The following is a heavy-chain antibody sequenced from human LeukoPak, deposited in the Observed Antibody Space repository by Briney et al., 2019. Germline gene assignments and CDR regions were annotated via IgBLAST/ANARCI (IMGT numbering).Heavy chain of an antibody. Sequence: GGSLRLSCEASGFTFSNAWMSWVRQAPGKGLEWVATLKQDGSENYYVDSVKGRFTISRDNTKNSLYLQMNSLRAEDTAVYFCARINQWLVINAFDIWGQGTMVTISS. CDR2: LKQDGSEN. J-gene: IGHJ3*02. D-gene: IGHD6-19*01. CDR3: ARINQWLVINAFDI. CDR1: GFTFSNAW. V-gene: IGHV3-7*04.